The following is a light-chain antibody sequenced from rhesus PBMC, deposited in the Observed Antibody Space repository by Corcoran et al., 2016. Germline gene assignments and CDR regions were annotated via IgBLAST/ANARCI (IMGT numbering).Light chain of an antibody. V-gene: IGKV1-22*01. Sequence: DVQMTQSPSSLSASVGDRVTITCRASQAITNELAWYQQRPGESPKLLIYEASSLQSGIPSRFSGSGSGTDFSLTISSLQSEDFEPYYCQHYHRTPYSFGRGTKVDIK. CDR3: QHYHRTPYS. CDR2: EAS. J-gene: IGKJ2*01. CDR1: QAITNE.